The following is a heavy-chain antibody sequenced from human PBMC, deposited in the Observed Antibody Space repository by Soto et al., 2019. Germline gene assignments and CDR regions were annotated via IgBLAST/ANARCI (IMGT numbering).Heavy chain of an antibody. Sequence: EVQLVESGGGLVQPGGSLRLSCAASGFTFSSYAMHWVRQAPGKGLEYVSAISSNGGSTYYAYSGKGRFTISRDNSKNTLYLQMGSLRAEDMGVYYCARDRGLRYFDWLWLDPWGQGTLVTVSS. CDR2: ISSNGGST. CDR1: GFTFSSYA. D-gene: IGHD3-9*01. V-gene: IGHV3-64*01. CDR3: ARDRGLRYFDWLWLDP. J-gene: IGHJ5*02.